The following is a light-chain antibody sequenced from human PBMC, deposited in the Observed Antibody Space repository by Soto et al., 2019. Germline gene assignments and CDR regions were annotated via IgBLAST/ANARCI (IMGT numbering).Light chain of an antibody. V-gene: IGKV3D-15*01. CDR1: HSVPTNY. CDR3: QQYNNRRT. Sequence: EIVLTQSPGTLSLSPGERVTLSCRASHSVPTNYLAWDQQKPGQAPRLLIYGASTRATGIPERFSGSGSGTEFTLTISSLQSEDFAVYYCQQYNNRRTFGQGTKVDIK. J-gene: IGKJ1*01. CDR2: GAS.